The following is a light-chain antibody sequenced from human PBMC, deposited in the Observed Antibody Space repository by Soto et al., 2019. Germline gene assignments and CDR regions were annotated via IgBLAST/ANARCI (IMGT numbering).Light chain of an antibody. J-gene: IGKJ5*01. CDR1: QTISSW. CDR2: KAS. CDR3: QQYYDWPIT. V-gene: IGKV1-5*03. Sequence: DIQMTQSPSTLSASVGDRVTITCRASQTISSWLAWYQQKPGKAPKLLIYKASTLKSGVPSRFSGSGSGTEFTLTISSLQSEDFALYYCQQYYDWPITFGQGTRLEIK.